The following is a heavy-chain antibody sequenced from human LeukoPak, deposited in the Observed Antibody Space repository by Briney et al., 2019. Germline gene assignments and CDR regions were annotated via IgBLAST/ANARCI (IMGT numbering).Heavy chain of an antibody. CDR2: IYTSGST. CDR3: ARFRSYGVFYYYGMDV. D-gene: IGHD1-26*01. CDR1: GGSISSYY. Sequence: SETLSLTCTVSGGSISSYYWSWLRQPAGKGLEWLGRIYTSGSTNYNPSLKSRVTISVDTSKNQFSLKLSSVTAADTAVYYCARFRSYGVFYYYGMDVWGQGTTVTVAS. J-gene: IGHJ6*02. V-gene: IGHV4-4*07.